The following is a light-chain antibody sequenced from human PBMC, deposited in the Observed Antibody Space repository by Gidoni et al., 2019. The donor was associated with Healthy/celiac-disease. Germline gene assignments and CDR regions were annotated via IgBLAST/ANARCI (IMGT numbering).Light chain of an antibody. Sequence: DIQMTQSPSSLSASVGDRVTITCRASQSISSYLNWYQQKPGKAPKLLIYAASSLQSGVPSRFSGSGSGTDFTLTISSLQPEDFATYYCQQSYSTLPIFGGXTKVEIK. CDR1: QSISSY. CDR2: AAS. J-gene: IGKJ4*01. CDR3: QQSYSTLPI. V-gene: IGKV1-39*01.